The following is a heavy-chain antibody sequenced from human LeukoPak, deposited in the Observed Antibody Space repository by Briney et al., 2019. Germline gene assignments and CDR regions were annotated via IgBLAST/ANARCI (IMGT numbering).Heavy chain of an antibody. V-gene: IGHV4-4*07. CDR3: ARDSGTTGEVKFDP. CDR2: IYNGGII. D-gene: IGHD3-10*01. J-gene: IGHJ5*02. Sequence: SETLSLTCTVSGGSISYFYWSWIRQPAGKGLEWIGRIYNGGIITYNPSLKSRVTMSIDTSNNQFSLRLRFVTAADTAVYYCARDSGTTGEVKFDPWGQGTLVTVSS. CDR1: GGSISYFY.